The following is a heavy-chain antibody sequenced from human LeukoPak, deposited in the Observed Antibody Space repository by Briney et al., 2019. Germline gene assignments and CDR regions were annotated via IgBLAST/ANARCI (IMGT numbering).Heavy chain of an antibody. V-gene: IGHV4-4*07. D-gene: IGHD6-19*01. CDR3: ARASYSSGWSDY. CDR1: GDSISSYY. Sequence: PSETLSLTCTVSGDSISSYYWSWIRQPAGKGLEWIGSIYYSGNTYYNPSLKSRVTISVDTSKNQFSLKLSSVTAADTAVYYCARASYSSGWSDYWGQGTLVTVPS. J-gene: IGHJ4*02. CDR2: IYYSGNT.